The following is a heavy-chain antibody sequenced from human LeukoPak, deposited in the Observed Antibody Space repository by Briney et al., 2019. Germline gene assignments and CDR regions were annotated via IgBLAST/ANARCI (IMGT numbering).Heavy chain of an antibody. CDR1: GYTLTQLS. J-gene: IGHJ4*02. D-gene: IGHD2-15*01. Sequence: ASVKVSCKVSGYTLTQLSMHWVRQAPGKGLEWMGRSDPEDGEIIYAQKFQGRVTLTGDTLTDTAYMELSSLRSEDTAVYYCATGFISSPRIADFWGQGTLVTVSS. CDR3: ATGFISSPRIADF. V-gene: IGHV1-24*01. CDR2: SDPEDGEI.